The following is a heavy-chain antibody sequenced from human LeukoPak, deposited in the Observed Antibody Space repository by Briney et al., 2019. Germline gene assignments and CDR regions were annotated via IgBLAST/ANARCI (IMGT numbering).Heavy chain of an antibody. CDR3: ARDVCGGDCYFDY. J-gene: IGHJ4*02. D-gene: IGHD2-21*02. V-gene: IGHV3-30-3*01. CDR2: ISFDGSNK. Sequence: GGSLRLSCAAPGFTFRSYSMHWVRQAPGKGLDWVAFISFDGSNKYYAASVKGRFTISRDNSKNTLYLQMNSLRAEDTAVYYCARDVCGGDCYFDYWGQGTLVTVSS. CDR1: GFTFRSYS.